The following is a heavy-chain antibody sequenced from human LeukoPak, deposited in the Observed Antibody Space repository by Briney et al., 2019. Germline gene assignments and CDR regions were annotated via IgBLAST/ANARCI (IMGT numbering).Heavy chain of an antibody. J-gene: IGHJ2*01. D-gene: IGHD2-15*01. CDR2: ITGSGGDT. CDR3: AKDQSCGGSCYWYFDL. V-gene: IGHV3-23*01. CDR1: GFTFTTYA. Sequence: GGSLRLSCAASGFTFTTYAMSWVRQAPGKGLEWVSSITGSGGDTYYADSVKGRFTISRDNSKTTLYLQMNSLRAGDTAIYYCAKDQSCGGSCYWYFDLWGRGTLVTVSS.